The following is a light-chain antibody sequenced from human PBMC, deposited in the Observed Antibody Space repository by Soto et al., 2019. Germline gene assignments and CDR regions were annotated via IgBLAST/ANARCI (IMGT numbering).Light chain of an antibody. J-gene: IGKJ4*01. V-gene: IGKV1-9*01. Sequence: DIQLTQSPSFLSASIGDRVTIICRASQDISTYLAWYQQKPGKAPKLLIYATSTLQSGVPSRFSGSGSGTEFTLTISSLQPEDFATYYCQQQSTYPLTFGGGTKVEIK. CDR3: QQQSTYPLT. CDR2: ATS. CDR1: QDISTY.